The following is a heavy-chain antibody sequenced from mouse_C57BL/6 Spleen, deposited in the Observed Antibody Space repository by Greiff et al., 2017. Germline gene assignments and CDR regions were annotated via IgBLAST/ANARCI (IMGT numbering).Heavy chain of an antibody. D-gene: IGHD3-2*02. CDR2: INPSNGGT. CDR1: GYTFTSYW. CDR3: ARRQLRLPYYFDY. V-gene: IGHV1-53*01. J-gene: IGHJ2*01. Sequence: VQLQQPGTELVKPGASVKLSCKASGYTFTSYWMHWVKQRPGQGLEWIGNINPSNGGTNYNEKLKSKDTLSVDKSSSTAYMQLSSLTSEDSAVYYCARRQLRLPYYFDYWGQGTTLTVSS.